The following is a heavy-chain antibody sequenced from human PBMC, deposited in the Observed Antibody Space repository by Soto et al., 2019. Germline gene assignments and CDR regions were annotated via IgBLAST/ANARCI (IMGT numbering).Heavy chain of an antibody. J-gene: IGHJ1*01. CDR1: GFSFISYW. V-gene: IGHV5-51*03. Sequence: EVQLVQSGAEVRQPGEALRISCEGSGFSFISYWIGWVRQKPGKGLEWMRIIYPGDSDTRYSPSFQGQVSISADKSIRTVYLQWSSLKASDSAMYYCARPNMAGTAEYFQHWGQGTLVTVSS. CDR3: ARPNMAGTAEYFQH. D-gene: IGHD6-19*01. CDR2: IYPGDSDT.